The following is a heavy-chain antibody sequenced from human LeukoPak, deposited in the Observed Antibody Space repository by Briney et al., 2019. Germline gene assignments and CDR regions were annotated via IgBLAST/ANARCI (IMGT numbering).Heavy chain of an antibody. J-gene: IGHJ3*02. V-gene: IGHV1-69*13. CDR2: IIPIFGTA. CDR3: ARESPRFTIFGVVRLVDAFDI. CDR1: GGTFSSYA. D-gene: IGHD3-3*01. Sequence: GASVKVSCEASGGTFSSYAISWVRQAPGQGLEWMGGIIPIFGTANYAQKFQGRVTITADESTSTAYMELSSLRSEDTAVYYRARESPRFTIFGVVRLVDAFDIWGQGTMVTVSS.